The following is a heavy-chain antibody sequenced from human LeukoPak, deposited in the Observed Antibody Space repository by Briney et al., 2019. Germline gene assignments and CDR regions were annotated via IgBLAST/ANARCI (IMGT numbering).Heavy chain of an antibody. D-gene: IGHD3-22*01. V-gene: IGHV4-59*01. Sequence: SETLSLTCTVSGGFITAYYWSWIRQPPGKGLEWIGYIYYSGSTNYNPSLKSRVTISVDTSKNQFSLKLSSVTAADTAVYYCARGRNWYYYDSSGFNYFDYWGQGTLVTVSS. CDR2: IYYSGST. J-gene: IGHJ4*02. CDR1: GGFITAYY. CDR3: ARGRNWYYYDSSGFNYFDY.